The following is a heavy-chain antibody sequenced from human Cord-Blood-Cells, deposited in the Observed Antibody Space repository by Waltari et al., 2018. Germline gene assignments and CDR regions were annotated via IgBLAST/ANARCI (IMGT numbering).Heavy chain of an antibody. CDR3: ARQRRDTAMVGYFDY. D-gene: IGHD5-18*01. J-gene: IGHJ4*02. Sequence: QLQLQESGPRLVKPSETLSLTCTVSGGSISSSRYYWGWIRQPPGKGLEWIGSIYYSGSTYYNPSLKSRVTISVDTSKNQFSLKLSSVTAADTAVYYCARQRRDTAMVGYFDYWGQGTLVTVSS. CDR2: IYYSGST. CDR1: GGSISSSRYY. V-gene: IGHV4-39*01.